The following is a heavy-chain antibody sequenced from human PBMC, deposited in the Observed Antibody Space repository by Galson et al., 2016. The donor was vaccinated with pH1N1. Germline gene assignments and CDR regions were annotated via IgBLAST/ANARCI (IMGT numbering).Heavy chain of an antibody. CDR2: ISGSGVST. CDR3: ARRYFDY. Sequence: SLRLSCAASGFTFSSYAMSWVRQAPGKGLEWVSAISGSGVSTYYADSVKGRFTVSRDNSKNTLFLQMNSLRAEDTAVYYCARRYFDYWGQGTLVSVSS. CDR1: GFTFSSYA. V-gene: IGHV3-23*01. J-gene: IGHJ4*02.